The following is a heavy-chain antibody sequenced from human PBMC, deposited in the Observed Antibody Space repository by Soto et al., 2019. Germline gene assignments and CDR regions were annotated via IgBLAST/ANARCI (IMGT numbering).Heavy chain of an antibody. J-gene: IGHJ6*02. V-gene: IGHV1-18*01. Sequence: ASVKVSCKASGYTFTTYGISWVRQAPGQGLERVGWINPYNRQTNYPQKFQGRVTMTTDTSTTTAYMELRSLRSDDTAIYYCARDFYSGYDSTPAYYYYYGMDVWGQGTTVTVSS. D-gene: IGHD5-12*01. CDR1: GYTFTTYG. CDR2: INPYNRQT. CDR3: ARDFYSGYDSTPAYYYYYGMDV.